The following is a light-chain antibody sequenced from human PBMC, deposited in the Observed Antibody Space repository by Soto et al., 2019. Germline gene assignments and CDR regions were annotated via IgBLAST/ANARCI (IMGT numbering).Light chain of an antibody. J-gene: IGLJ1*01. CDR2: GNS. CDR3: QSYDSSLSGSSYV. Sequence: QSVLTQPPSMSGAPGQRVTIPCTGSSSNIGAGYDVHWYQQLPGTAPKLLIYGNSNRPSGVPDRFSGSKSGTSASLAITGHQAEDEADYDCQSYDSSLSGSSYVFGTGTKLTVL. CDR1: SSNIGAGYD. V-gene: IGLV1-40*01.